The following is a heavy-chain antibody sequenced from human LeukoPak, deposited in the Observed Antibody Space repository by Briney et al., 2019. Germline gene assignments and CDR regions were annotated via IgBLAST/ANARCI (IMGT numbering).Heavy chain of an antibody. V-gene: IGHV1-3*01. CDR2: INAGNGNT. D-gene: IGHD5-12*01. Sequence: GASVTVSCTASGYTFTSYAMHWVRQAPGQRLEWMGWINAGNGNTKYSQKFRGRVTITRDTSASTAYMELSSLRSEDTAVYSCARGVATNRYYFDYWGQGTLVTVSS. CDR1: GYTFTSYA. CDR3: ARGVATNRYYFDY. J-gene: IGHJ4*02.